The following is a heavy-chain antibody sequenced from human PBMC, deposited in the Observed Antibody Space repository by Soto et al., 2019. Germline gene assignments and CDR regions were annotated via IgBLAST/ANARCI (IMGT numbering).Heavy chain of an antibody. CDR2: IWHDGINE. CDR3: TKSRGDAYMWGLGIDQ. Sequence: QERLVESGGGVVQPGRSLRLSCAVSGFAFSDYAMHWVRQAPGKGLEWVALIWHDGINEFYADSVKGRFTISRDISNNTLYQQMNSRRPEDTAVYYCTKSRGDAYMWGLGIDQWGQGTLVTVSS. V-gene: IGHV3-33*03. J-gene: IGHJ5*02. D-gene: IGHD3-10*01. CDR1: GFAFSDYA.